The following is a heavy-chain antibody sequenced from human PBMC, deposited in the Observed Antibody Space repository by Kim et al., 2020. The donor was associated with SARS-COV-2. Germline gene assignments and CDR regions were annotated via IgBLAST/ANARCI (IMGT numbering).Heavy chain of an antibody. CDR3: AKGYDVSTGYLSDC. CDR1: GFTFNRYA. CDR2: INPSGSAT. J-gene: IGHJ4*02. Sequence: GGSLRLSCAASGFTFNRYAMNWVRQAPGKGLEWVSAINPSGSATFYADSVRGRFTISRDNSRNTLYLQISNLRAEDTAIYHCAKGYDVSTGYLSDCWGQGTLVTVSS. D-gene: IGHD3-9*01. V-gene: IGHV3-23*01.